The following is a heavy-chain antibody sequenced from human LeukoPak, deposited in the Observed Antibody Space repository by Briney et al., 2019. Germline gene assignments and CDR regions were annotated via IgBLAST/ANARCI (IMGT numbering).Heavy chain of an antibody. CDR1: GFTFSSYA. CDR3: AKDRDYYDSSGHSWMFGY. Sequence: GGSLRLSCAASGFTFSSYAMSWVRQAPGKGLEWVSAISGSGGSTYYADSVKGRFTISRDNSKNTLYLQMNSLRAEDTAVYYCAKDRDYYDSSGHSWMFGYWGQGTLVTVSS. J-gene: IGHJ4*02. D-gene: IGHD3-22*01. V-gene: IGHV3-23*01. CDR2: ISGSGGST.